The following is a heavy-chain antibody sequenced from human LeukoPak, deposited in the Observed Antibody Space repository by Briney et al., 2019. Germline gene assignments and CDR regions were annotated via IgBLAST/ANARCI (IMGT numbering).Heavy chain of an antibody. CDR3: ARHSGGYYDSSGYYPLHY. Sequence: SETLSLTCTVSGDSISSYYWSWIRQPPGKGLEWIGYIYYSGSTNYNPSLKSRVTISVDTSKNQFSLKLSSVTAADTAVYYCARHSGGYYDSSGYYPLHYWSQGTLVTVSS. V-gene: IGHV4-59*08. CDR1: GDSISSYY. CDR2: IYYSGST. D-gene: IGHD3-22*01. J-gene: IGHJ4*02.